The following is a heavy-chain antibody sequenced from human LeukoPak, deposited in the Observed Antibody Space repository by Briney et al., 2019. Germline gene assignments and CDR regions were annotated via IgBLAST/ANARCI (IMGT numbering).Heavy chain of an antibody. V-gene: IGHV4-30-4*01. J-gene: IGHJ4*02. Sequence: SETPSLTCTVSGGSISSGDYYWSWIRQPPGKGLEWTGYIYYSGSTYYSPSLKSRVTISVDTSKNQFSLKLSSVTAADTAVYYCARTTMIPYYFDYWGQGTLVTVSS. CDR3: ARTTMIPYYFDY. CDR2: IYYSGST. CDR1: GGSISSGDYY. D-gene: IGHD3-22*01.